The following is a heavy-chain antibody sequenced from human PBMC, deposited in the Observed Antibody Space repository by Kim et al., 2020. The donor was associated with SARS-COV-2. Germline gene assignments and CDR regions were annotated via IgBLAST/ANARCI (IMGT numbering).Heavy chain of an antibody. V-gene: IGHV1-69*13. Sequence: SVKVSCKASGGTFSSYAISWVRQAPGQGLEWMGGIIPIFGTANYAQKFQGRVTITADESTSTAYMELSSLRSEDTAVYYCARDLRRGRYFDWFSYYYGMDVWGQGTTVTVSS. D-gene: IGHD3-9*01. J-gene: IGHJ6*02. CDR3: ARDLRRGRYFDWFSYYYGMDV. CDR1: GGTFSSYA. CDR2: IIPIFGTA.